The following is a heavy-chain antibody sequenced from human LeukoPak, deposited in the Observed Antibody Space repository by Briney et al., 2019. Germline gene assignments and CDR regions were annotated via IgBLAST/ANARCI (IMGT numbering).Heavy chain of an antibody. CDR2: ISSSSSYI. Sequence: PGGSLRLSCAASGFTFSSYSMNWVRQAPGKGLEWVSSISSSSSYIYYADSVKGRFTISRDNAKNSLYLQTNSLRAEDTAVYYCVAYYYGSGSYYNVFMWGQGTLVTVSS. D-gene: IGHD3-10*01. CDR1: GFTFSSYS. V-gene: IGHV3-21*01. J-gene: IGHJ4*02. CDR3: VAYYYGSGSYYNVFM.